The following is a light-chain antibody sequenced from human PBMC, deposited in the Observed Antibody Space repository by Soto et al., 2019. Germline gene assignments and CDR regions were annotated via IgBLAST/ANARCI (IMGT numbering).Light chain of an antibody. CDR3: SSYTSSSSYV. CDR1: SSDVGGYNY. CDR2: DVS. J-gene: IGLJ1*01. Sequence: QSALTQPASVSGSPGQSITISCTGTSSDVGGYNYVSWYQQHPGKAPKLMIYDVSNRPSGVSNRFSGSKSGNTAYLTISGLQAEDEADYYCSSYTSSSSYVFGTGTKRTVL. V-gene: IGLV2-14*01.